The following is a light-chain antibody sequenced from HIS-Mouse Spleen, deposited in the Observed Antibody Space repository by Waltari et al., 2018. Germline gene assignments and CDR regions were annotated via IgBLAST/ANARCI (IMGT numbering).Light chain of an antibody. Sequence: DIQMTQSPSSLSASVGDRVTITCRASQSISSYLNWYQQKPGKAPKLLIYAASSLQSWVPSRFSGSGSGTDFTLTISSLQPEDFATYYCQQSYRFTFGPGTKVDIK. J-gene: IGKJ3*01. CDR1: QSISSY. CDR3: QQSYRFT. V-gene: IGKV1-39*01. CDR2: AAS.